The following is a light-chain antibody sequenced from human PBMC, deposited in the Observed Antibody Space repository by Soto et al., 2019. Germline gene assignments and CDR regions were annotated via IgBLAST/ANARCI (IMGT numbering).Light chain of an antibody. CDR1: NSDLGASNY. J-gene: IGLJ2*01. CDR2: DVN. CDR3: SSYTSSNTLI. V-gene: IGLV2-14*03. Sequence: QSALTQPASVSGSPGQSIAISCTGTNSDLGASNYVSWYQQHPGKAPKLIIHDVNSRPSGISDRFSGSKSGNTASLIISGLQAEDEADYYCSSYTSSNTLIFGGGTKLTVL.